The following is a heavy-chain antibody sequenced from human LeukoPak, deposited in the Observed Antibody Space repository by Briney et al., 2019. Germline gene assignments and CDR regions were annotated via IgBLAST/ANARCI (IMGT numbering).Heavy chain of an antibody. CDR1: GGSISSFY. D-gene: IGHD1-26*01. J-gene: IGHJ3*02. CDR3: AREGGFHSPAGI. Sequence: SETLSLTCTVSGGSISSFYWSWIRQSPGKGLEWIGYISYTGNTNYNPSLKSRVTISVDTPKNQFSLKLSSVTAADTAVYYCAREGGFHSPAGIWGQGTVVTVSS. CDR2: ISYTGNT. V-gene: IGHV4-4*08.